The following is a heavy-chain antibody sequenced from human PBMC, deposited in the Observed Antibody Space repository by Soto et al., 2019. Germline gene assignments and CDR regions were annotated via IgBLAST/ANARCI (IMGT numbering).Heavy chain of an antibody. J-gene: IGHJ4*02. CDR2: ISGSGFGT. CDR3: SKIVGSGELFSTPNFDS. V-gene: IGHV3-23*01. CDR1: GFTFSSYA. Sequence: EVQLLVSGGDLIQPGGSLRLSCAASGFTFSSYAMTWVRQAPGKGLEWVSSISGSGFGTYYSDSVKGRFTSSRDNSKNMIVLQLNRLRAEDTPVYYCSKIVGSGELFSTPNFDSWGQGTLITFSS. D-gene: IGHD3-10*01.